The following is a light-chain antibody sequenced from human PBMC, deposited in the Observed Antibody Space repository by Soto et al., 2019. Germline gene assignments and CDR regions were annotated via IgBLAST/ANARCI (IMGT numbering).Light chain of an antibody. CDR1: QSVSNTF. CDR2: GAS. CDR3: QQYGSSGT. V-gene: IGKV3-20*01. Sequence: EIVLTQSPGTLSLSPGERATLSCRASQSVSNTFLAWYQQKPGQAPRLLIYGASTRATGIPARFSGSGSGTDFTLTISRLEPEDFAVYYCQQYGSSGTFGQGTKVDIK. J-gene: IGKJ1*01.